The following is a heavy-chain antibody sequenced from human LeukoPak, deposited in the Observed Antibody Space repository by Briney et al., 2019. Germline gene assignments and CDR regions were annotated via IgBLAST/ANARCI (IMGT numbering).Heavy chain of an antibody. Sequence: PGGSLRLSCAASGFTFSSYWMSWVRQAPGKGLEWVANIKQDGSEKFYVDSVKGRFTISRDNAKNSLYLQMNSLRAEDTAVYYCAKDRGGWFPYNWFDPWGQGTLVTVSS. V-gene: IGHV3-7*03. J-gene: IGHJ5*02. D-gene: IGHD6-19*01. CDR3: AKDRGGWFPYNWFDP. CDR2: IKQDGSEK. CDR1: GFTFSSYW.